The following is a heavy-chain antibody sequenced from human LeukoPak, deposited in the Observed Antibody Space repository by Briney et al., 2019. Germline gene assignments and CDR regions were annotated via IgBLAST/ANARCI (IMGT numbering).Heavy chain of an antibody. CDR3: ARDHGGSYYSPRLDI. Sequence: PGGSLRLSCVASGFTFSHYAMHWVRQAPGKGLEWVATIVYDGSNKYYADSVKGRFTISRDNSKNTLYLQMNSLRVEDTAVYYCARDHGGSYYSPRLDIWGQGTMVTVSS. J-gene: IGHJ3*02. D-gene: IGHD1-26*01. CDR2: IVYDGSNK. CDR1: GFTFSHYA. V-gene: IGHV3-30-3*01.